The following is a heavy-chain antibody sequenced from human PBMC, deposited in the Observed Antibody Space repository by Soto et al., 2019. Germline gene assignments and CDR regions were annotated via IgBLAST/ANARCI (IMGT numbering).Heavy chain of an antibody. J-gene: IGHJ4*02. D-gene: IGHD6-19*01. CDR1: GFAFNTYS. CDR2: ITRSSSYI. V-gene: IGHV3-21*06. Sequence: EVQLVESGGGPVKPGGSLRLSCAASGFAFNTYSMNWVRQAPGKGLEWVAFITRSSSYIYYADSVRGRFTLSRDNAKNSLYMQMNSLRGEDTAIYYCARDEGWLILDYWGQGPLVTVSS. CDR3: ARDEGWLILDY.